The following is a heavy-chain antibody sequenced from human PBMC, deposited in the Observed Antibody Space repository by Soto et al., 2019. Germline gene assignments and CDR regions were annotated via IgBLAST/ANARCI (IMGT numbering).Heavy chain of an antibody. V-gene: IGHV1-24*01. Sequence: ASVKVSCKLSGYTLTELSMHWVRQAPGKGLEWMGGFDPKDGETIYAQKFQGRVTMTEDTSTVTAYMELSSLRSEDTAVYYCATSFGVQLKRLRFDYWGQGTLVTVSS. CDR3: ATSFGVQLKRLRFDY. CDR2: FDPKDGET. D-gene: IGHD1-1*01. J-gene: IGHJ4*02. CDR1: GYTLTELS.